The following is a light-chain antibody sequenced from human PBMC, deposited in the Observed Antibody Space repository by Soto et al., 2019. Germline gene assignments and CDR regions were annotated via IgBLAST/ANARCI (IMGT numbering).Light chain of an antibody. CDR2: AAS. CDR1: QGISSY. CDR3: QQLNSYSLT. J-gene: IGKJ4*01. V-gene: IGKV1-9*01. Sequence: IQLTQSPSSLSASVGDRVTITCRASQGISSYLAWYQQKAGKAPKLLIYAASTLQSGVPSRFSGSGSGTDFTLTISSLQPEDFATYYCQQLNSYSLTFGGGTKVEIK.